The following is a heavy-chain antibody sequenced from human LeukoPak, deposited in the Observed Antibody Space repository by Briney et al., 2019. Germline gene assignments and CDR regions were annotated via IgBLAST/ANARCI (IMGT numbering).Heavy chain of an antibody. CDR1: GYSFTSDW. CDR3: ARQGVTATFDI. J-gene: IGHJ3*02. V-gene: IGHV5-51*01. Sequence: GESLKISCRGSGYSFTSDWIGWVRQMPGKGLEWMGIIYPADSDTRYSPSFQGQVTISADKSISTAYLQWSSLKASDTAIYYCARQGVTATFDIWGQGTMVTVSS. D-gene: IGHD2-21*02. CDR2: IYPADSDT.